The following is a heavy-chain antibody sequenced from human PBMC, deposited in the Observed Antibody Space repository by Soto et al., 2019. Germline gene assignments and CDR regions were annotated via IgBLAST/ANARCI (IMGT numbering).Heavy chain of an antibody. V-gene: IGHV4-4*07. Sequence: TLSLTCTVSGGSISSYYWSWIRQPAGKGLEWIGRIYTSGSTNYNPSLKSRATMSVDTSKNQFSLKLSSVTAADTAVYYCARDRVMYSSSPQPRYYYYGMDVWGQGTTVTVSS. D-gene: IGHD6-6*01. CDR3: ARDRVMYSSSPQPRYYYYGMDV. J-gene: IGHJ6*02. CDR1: GGSISSYY. CDR2: IYTSGST.